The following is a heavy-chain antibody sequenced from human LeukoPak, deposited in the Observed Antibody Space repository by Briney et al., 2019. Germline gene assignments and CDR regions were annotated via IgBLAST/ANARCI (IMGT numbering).Heavy chain of an antibody. J-gene: IGHJ6*02. V-gene: IGHV3-23*01. CDR2: ISGSGGST. D-gene: IGHD3-10*01. CDR3: AKDLVTNYYGSGSYNYYGMDV. Sequence: GGSLRLSCAASGFTFSSYAMSWVRQAPGKGLEWVSAISGSGGSTYYADSVKGRFTISRGNSKNTLYLQMNSLRAEDTAVYYCAKDLVTNYYGSGSYNYYGMDVWGQGTTVTVSS. CDR1: GFTFSSYA.